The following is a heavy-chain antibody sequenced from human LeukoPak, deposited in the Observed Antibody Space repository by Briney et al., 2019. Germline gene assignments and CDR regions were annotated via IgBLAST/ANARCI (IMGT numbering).Heavy chain of an antibody. J-gene: IGHJ5*02. Sequence: SETLFLTCTVSGDSISTYYWNWIRQPPGKGLEWIGHIHYSGSTNYNPSLNSRVTISVDTSKSQFSLKLNSVTAADTAVYYCARRVSGSGFGESNWFDPWGQGTLVTVSS. CDR1: GDSISTYY. CDR2: IHYSGST. CDR3: ARRVSGSGFGESNWFDP. D-gene: IGHD3-10*01. V-gene: IGHV4-59*08.